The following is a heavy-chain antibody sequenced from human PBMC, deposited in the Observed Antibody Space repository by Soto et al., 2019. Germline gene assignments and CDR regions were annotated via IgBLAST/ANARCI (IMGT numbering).Heavy chain of an antibody. Sequence: QLQLVQSGAEVKQPGASVKVSCKASGYFFIDYYIHWVRQAPGQGLEWMGWVKPNSGGTNYALKFQGSVTMTGDTSISTAYMELSSLRSDDTAVYYCARANWGLDVWGQGTTVTVSS. V-gene: IGHV1-2*02. CDR1: GYFFIDYY. J-gene: IGHJ6*02. CDR3: ARANWGLDV. CDR2: VKPNSGGT.